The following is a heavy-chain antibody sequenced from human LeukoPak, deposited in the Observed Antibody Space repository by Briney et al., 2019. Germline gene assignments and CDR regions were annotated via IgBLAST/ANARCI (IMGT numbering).Heavy chain of an antibody. D-gene: IGHD3-16*02. CDR3: AGYDYVWGSYRYAY. CDR1: GLTFSNSD. CDR2: ITTTSSYI. V-gene: IGHV3-21*04. Sequence: GGSLSLSCTTSGLTFSNSDMTWVRQAPGKGLEWVSSITTTSSYIYYADSVKGRFTISRDNSRNTLYLQMNSLRAEDTAVYYCAGYDYVWGSYRYAYWGQGTLVTVSS. J-gene: IGHJ4*02.